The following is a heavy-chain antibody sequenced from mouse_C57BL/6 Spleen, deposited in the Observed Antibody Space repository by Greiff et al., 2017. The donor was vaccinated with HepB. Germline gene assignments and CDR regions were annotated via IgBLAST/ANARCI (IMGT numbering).Heavy chain of an antibody. CDR2: IDPSDSET. CDR3: ARGSTTVVAQYYYAMDY. CDR1: GYTFTSYW. Sequence: QVQLQQPGAELVRPGSSVKLSCKASGYTFTSYWMHWVKQRPIQGLEWIGNIDPSDSETHYNQKFKDKATLTVDKSSSTAYMQLSSLTSEDSAVYYCARGSTTVVAQYYYAMDYWGQGTSVTVSS. D-gene: IGHD1-1*01. V-gene: IGHV1-52*01. J-gene: IGHJ4*01.